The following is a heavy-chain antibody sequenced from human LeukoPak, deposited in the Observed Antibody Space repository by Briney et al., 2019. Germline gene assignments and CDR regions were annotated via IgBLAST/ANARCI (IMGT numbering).Heavy chain of an antibody. J-gene: IGHJ4*02. V-gene: IGHV3-21*01. Sequence: GGSLSLSCAASGFTLSSYSMNWVRQAPGKGLEWVSSISSGSSYIYYADSLKGRFTISRDNAKNSVYLEMNSLRADDTAVYYCARSARLMKGVVEVTALDDWGQGTLVTVSS. CDR1: GFTLSSYS. D-gene: IGHD3-3*01. CDR3: ARSARLMKGVVEVTALDD. CDR2: ISSGSSYI.